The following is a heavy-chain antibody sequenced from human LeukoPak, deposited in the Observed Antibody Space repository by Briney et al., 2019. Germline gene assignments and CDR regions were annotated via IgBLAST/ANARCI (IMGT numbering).Heavy chain of an antibody. J-gene: IGHJ4*02. V-gene: IGHV3-48*01. D-gene: IGHD3-10*01. CDR1: GFSFKTYS. Sequence: GGFLRLSCAACGFSFKTYSMNWVRQARGEVLEWASYIGCSSSTTDYADSVKGRFTISSDNAKNSLYMQMNSLRAEDTAVYYCARGIHYYGSGIGDHFDYWGQGTLVTVSS. CDR2: IGCSSSTT. CDR3: ARGIHYYGSGIGDHFDY.